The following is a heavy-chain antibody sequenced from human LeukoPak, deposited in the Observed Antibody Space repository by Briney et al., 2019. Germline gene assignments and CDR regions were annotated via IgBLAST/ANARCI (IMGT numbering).Heavy chain of an antibody. J-gene: IGHJ4*02. CDR2: INPSGGST. CDR1: GYTFTSYY. D-gene: IGHD2-15*01. V-gene: IGHV1-46*01. CDR3: ARGFSLVAATPYYLDY. Sequence: ASVKVSCKASGYTFTSYYMHWVRQAPGQGLEWMGIINPSGGSTSYAQKFQGRVTMTRDTSTSTVYMELSSLRSEDTAVYYCARGFSLVAATPYYLDYWGQGTLVTVSS.